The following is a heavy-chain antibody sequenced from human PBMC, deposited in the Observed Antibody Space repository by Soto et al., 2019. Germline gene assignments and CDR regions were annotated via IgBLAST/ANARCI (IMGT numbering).Heavy chain of an antibody. V-gene: IGHV1-69*01. CDR3: SSSSFATGDFDP. D-gene: IGHD6-6*01. J-gene: IGHJ5*02. Sequence: QVQLVQSGAEVKKPGSSVKVSCKASGGTFSSYAISWVRQAPGQGLEWMGGIIPIFGTANYAQKFQGRVTITADESTSTAHMELSSLRSEDTAVYYCSSSSFATGDFDPWGQGTLVTVSS. CDR2: IIPIFGTA. CDR1: GGTFSSYA.